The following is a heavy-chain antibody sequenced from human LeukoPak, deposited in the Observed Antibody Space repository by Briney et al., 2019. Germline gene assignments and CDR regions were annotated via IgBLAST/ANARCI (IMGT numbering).Heavy chain of an antibody. CDR3: AKEGISSSWMGYYYYYMDV. Sequence: GGSLRLSCAASGFTFSSYWMSWVRQAPGKGLEWVANIKQDGSEKYYVDSVKGRFTISRDNAKNSLYLQMNSLRAEDTAVYYCAKEGISSSWMGYYYYYMDVWGKGTTVTISS. V-gene: IGHV3-7*04. CDR1: GFTFSSYW. J-gene: IGHJ6*03. CDR2: IKQDGSEK. D-gene: IGHD6-13*01.